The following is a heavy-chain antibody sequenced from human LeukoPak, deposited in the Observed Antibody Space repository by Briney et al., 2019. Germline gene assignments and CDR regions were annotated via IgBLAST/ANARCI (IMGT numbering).Heavy chain of an antibody. CDR1: GFTFRDYA. CDR3: AKDSGYDYMDS. D-gene: IGHD5-12*01. J-gene: IGHJ4*02. V-gene: IGHV3-23*01. CDR2: STGLGGST. Sequence: GGSLRLSCAASGFTFRDYAMSWVRQAPGEGLDWVSSSTGLGGSTFYADSVKGRFTFSRDNSNNMLYLQMNSLRTDDTAVYYCAKDSGYDYMDSWGQGTLVIVSS.